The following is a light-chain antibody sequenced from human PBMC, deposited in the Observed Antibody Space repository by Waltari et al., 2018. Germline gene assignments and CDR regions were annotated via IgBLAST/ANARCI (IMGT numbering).Light chain of an antibody. J-gene: IGKJ4*01. CDR2: WAS. V-gene: IGKV4-1*01. Sequence: DFVLNKSPDSLTVSRGVRATIHCWSSHTVLYSSSHNNYLSWYQQKPGQPPKLLLYWASTRESGVPDRFSGSGSGTNFTLTISSLQAEDAAVYFCQQYYSAPTFGGGTKVEIK. CDR1: HTVLYSSSHNNY. CDR3: QQYYSAPT.